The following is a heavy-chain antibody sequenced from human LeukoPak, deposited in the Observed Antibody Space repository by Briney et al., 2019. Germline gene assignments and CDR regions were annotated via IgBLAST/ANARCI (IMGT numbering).Heavy chain of an antibody. CDR2: IKTTGLTT. J-gene: IGHJ6*03. Sequence: GGSLRLSCAASGFDFSDYYMSWIRQAPGKGLEWISNIKTTGLTTYYADSVKGRFTISRDNAKNSLFLQMNSLRADDTAIYYCARAGQLRYMDVWGKGTAVTVSS. V-gene: IGHV3-11*04. CDR3: ARAGQLRYMDV. CDR1: GFDFSDYY.